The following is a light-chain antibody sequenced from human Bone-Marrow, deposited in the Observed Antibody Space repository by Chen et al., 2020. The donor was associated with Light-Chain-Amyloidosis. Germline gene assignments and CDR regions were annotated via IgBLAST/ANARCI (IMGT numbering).Light chain of an antibody. Sequence: SYVLPQLSSVSVAPGQTATIACGGNNIGSTSVHWYQQTPGQAPLLVVYDDSARPSGIPERLSGSNSGNTATLTISRVEAGDEADYYCQVWDRSSDRPVFGGGTKLTVL. V-gene: IGLV3-21*02. CDR1: NIGSTS. J-gene: IGLJ3*02. CDR3: QVWDRSSDRPV. CDR2: DDS.